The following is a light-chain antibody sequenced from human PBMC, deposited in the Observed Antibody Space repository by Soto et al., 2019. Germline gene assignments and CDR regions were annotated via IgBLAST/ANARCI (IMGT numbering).Light chain of an antibody. CDR1: SSDVGDNY. J-gene: IGLJ1*01. CDR2: EVS. V-gene: IGLV2-8*01. CDR3: SAYAGSNNFV. Sequence: QSVLTQPPSASGSPGQSVTISCTGTSSDVGDNYVPWYQQHLGKAPKLIIYEVSQRPSGVPDRFSGSKSGNTASLTVSGLQTEDEADYYCSAYAGSNNFVFGSGTKVTLL.